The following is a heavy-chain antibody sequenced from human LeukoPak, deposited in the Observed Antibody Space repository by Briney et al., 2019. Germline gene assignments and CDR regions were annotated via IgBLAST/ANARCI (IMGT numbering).Heavy chain of an antibody. CDR2: ISGGGST. D-gene: IGHD3-22*01. V-gene: IGHV3-23*01. J-gene: IGHJ3*02. CDR3: AKDEYDSSGYYYFVPGPERPSDAFDI. CDR1: GFTFSSYA. Sequence: QSGGSLRLSCAASGFTFSSYAMSWVRQAPGKGLEWISAISGGGSTYYSDSVKGRFTISRDNSKNTLYLQMNSLRAEDTAVYYCAKDEYDSSGYYYFVPGPERPSDAFDIWGQGTMVTVSS.